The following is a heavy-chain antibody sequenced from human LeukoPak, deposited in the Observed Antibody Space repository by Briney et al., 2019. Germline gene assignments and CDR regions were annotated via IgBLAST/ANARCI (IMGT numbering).Heavy chain of an antibody. D-gene: IGHD2-21*02. CDR3: TTRFSVRVTQIFDL. CDR1: GFPFSNVF. J-gene: IGHJ5*02. Sequence: GGSLRLSCVGSGFPFSNVFMAWVRQAPGKGLEWVGRLNRTSDGGTTDYGAPVKGRFTISRDDSKNTVYLQMDSLMTEDTAMYYCTTRFSVRVTQIFDLWGQGTQVTVSS. CDR2: LNRTSDGGTT. V-gene: IGHV3-15*01.